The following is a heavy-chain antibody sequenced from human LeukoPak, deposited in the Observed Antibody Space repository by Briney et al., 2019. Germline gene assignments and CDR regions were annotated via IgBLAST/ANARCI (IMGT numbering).Heavy chain of an antibody. CDR2: IYPGDSDA. Sequence: GESLKISCKGSGSSFSNHWIGWVRQPPGKGLEWMGVIYPGDSDARYSPSFQGQVTISADKSISTAYLQWSSLKASDTALYYCTRRDDSGSYLAGWFDPWGQGTLVTVSS. CDR3: TRRDDSGSYLAGWFDP. J-gene: IGHJ5*02. D-gene: IGHD3-10*01. V-gene: IGHV5-51*01. CDR1: GSSFSNHW.